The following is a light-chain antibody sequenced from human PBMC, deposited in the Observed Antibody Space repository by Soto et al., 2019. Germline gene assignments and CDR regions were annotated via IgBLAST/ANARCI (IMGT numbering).Light chain of an antibody. CDR2: DAS. Sequence: TQSPSSLSASEGDRVTHTWRASQGVSSDLAWYQQKPGKAPKLLIYDASSLDSGVPSRFSGSGSGTDFTLTISSLQAEDFALYYCQQFNNYPLTFGQGTKVDIK. CDR1: QGVSSD. CDR3: QQFNNYPLT. V-gene: IGKV1D-13*01. J-gene: IGKJ1*01.